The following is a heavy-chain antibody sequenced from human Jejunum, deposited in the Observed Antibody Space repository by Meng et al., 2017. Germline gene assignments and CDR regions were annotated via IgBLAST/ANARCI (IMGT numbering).Heavy chain of an antibody. D-gene: IGHD2/OR15-2a*01. V-gene: IGHV3-49*03. J-gene: IGHJ4*02. CDR3: TRGPKYLGIHEGYFDN. Sequence: GGSLRLSCTASGFTFGDYCMSWFRQAPGKGLEWVSFIRSKAYGGTTEYAASVRGRFTLSRDDSESIAYLQMNSLDSEDTAVYYCTRGPKYLGIHEGYFDNWGQGTLVTVSS. CDR1: GFTFGDYC. CDR2: IRSKAYGGTT.